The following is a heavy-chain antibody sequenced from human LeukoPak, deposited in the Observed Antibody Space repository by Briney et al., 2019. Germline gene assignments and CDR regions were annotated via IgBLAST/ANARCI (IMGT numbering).Heavy chain of an antibody. CDR3: AGATYYYDSSGYYPFDY. J-gene: IGHJ4*02. V-gene: IGHV1-69*01. D-gene: IGHD3-22*01. Sequence: SVKVSCKASGGTFSSYAISWVRQAPGQGLEWMGGIIPILGTANYAQKFQGRVTITADESTSTAYMELSSLRSEDTAVYYRAGATYYYDSSGYYPFDYWGQGTLVTVSS. CDR1: GGTFSSYA. CDR2: IIPILGTA.